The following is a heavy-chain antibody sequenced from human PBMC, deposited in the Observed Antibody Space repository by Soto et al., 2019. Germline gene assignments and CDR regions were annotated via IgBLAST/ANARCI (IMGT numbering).Heavy chain of an antibody. Sequence: PSETLSLTCTVSGGSISSSSYYWGWIRQPPGKGLEWIGSIYYSGSTYYNPSLKSRVTISVDTSKNQFSLKLSSATAADTAVYYCARIPLAAATYYVDYWGQGTLVTVSS. CDR3: ARIPLAAATYYVDY. V-gene: IGHV4-39*01. CDR1: GGSISSSSYY. D-gene: IGHD6-13*01. J-gene: IGHJ4*02. CDR2: IYYSGST.